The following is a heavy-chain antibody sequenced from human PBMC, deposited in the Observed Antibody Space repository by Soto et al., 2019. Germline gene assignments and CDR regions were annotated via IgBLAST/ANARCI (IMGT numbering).Heavy chain of an antibody. V-gene: IGHV4-31*03. D-gene: IGHD2-21*01. J-gene: IGHJ4*02. CDR1: GGSISSGDYY. CDR2: IYYSGST. Sequence: SETLSLTCTVSGGSISSGDYYWSWIRQHPGKGLEWIGYIYYSGSTYYNPSLKSRVTISVGTSKNQFSLKLTSVTAADTAVYFCASFLEWYGDNRDLFAFWGPGSLDIGSS. CDR3: ASFLEWYGDNRDLFAF.